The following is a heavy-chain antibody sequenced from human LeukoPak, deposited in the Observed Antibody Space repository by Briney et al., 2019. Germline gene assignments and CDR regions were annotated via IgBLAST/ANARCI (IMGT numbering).Heavy chain of an antibody. D-gene: IGHD3-10*01. Sequence: GGSLRLSCAASGFTFIDYNIKWVRQVPGKGLEWVSYISSSSSTISYADSVKGRFTISRDNAKTSLYLQMNSLRAEDTAVYYCARDGSGSYSHYMDVWGKGTTVTISS. CDR2: ISSSSSTI. CDR1: GFTFIDYN. CDR3: ARDGSGSYSHYMDV. V-gene: IGHV3-48*01. J-gene: IGHJ6*03.